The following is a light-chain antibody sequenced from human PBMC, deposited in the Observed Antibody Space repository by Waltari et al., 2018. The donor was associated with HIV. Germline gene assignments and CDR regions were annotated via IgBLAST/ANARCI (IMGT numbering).Light chain of an antibody. V-gene: IGLV2-14*01. CDR3: SSYSTRGFVL. Sequence: SALTQPASVSGSPGQSITISCTGPASDMTTFNFVSWYQPSPGRAPTLIIFEAYFRPSGFSDRFAGSKSGDTASLTISALRAEDEGDYFCSSYSTRGFVLFGGGTKVTVL. CDR2: EAY. CDR1: ASDMTTFNF. J-gene: IGLJ3*02.